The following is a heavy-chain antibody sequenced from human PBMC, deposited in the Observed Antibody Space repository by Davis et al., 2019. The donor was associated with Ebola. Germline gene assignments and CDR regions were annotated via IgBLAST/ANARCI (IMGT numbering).Heavy chain of an antibody. J-gene: IGHJ4*02. CDR3: ASGVTVTGGY. CDR1: GGTFSSYA. Sequence: ASVKVSCKASGGTFSSYAISWVRQAPGQGLEWMGWISAYNGNTNYAQKFQGRVTMTRDTSTSTVYMELSSLRSEETAVYYCASGVTVTGGYWGQGTLVTVSS. V-gene: IGHV1-18*01. D-gene: IGHD4-17*01. CDR2: ISAYNGNT.